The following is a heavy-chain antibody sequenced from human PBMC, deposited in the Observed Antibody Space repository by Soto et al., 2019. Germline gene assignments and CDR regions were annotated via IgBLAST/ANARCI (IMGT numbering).Heavy chain of an antibody. V-gene: IGHV3-49*03. Sequence: EVQLVESGGDLVQPGRSLRLSCTTSGFTFGDHAMSWLRQAPGKGLEWISFIRSKASGGTTEYAASVKGRFSISRDDSTSVAYLQMNGLSTEDTAVYYYTRAVVGVRAFDVGGQGTMVIVSS. J-gene: IGHJ3*01. CDR3: TRAVVGVRAFDV. D-gene: IGHD3-10*01. CDR2: IRSKASGGTT. CDR1: GFTFGDHA.